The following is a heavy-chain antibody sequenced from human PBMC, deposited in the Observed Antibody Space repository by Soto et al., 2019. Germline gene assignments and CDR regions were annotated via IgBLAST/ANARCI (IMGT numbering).Heavy chain of an antibody. CDR3: ARGPGGFGDFSLDY. CDR2: IYSGGST. V-gene: IGHV4-4*07. J-gene: IGHJ4*02. CDR1: GGSISQYY. Sequence: QVQLQESGPGLVKPSETLSLSCGVSGGSISQYYWSWIRQPAGKGLGWIGRIYSGGSTNYTPSLESRVTMSVDTFKNKFSLKLSSVTAADTAVYYWARGPGGFGDFSLDYWGQGTLVTVSS. D-gene: IGHD3-10*01.